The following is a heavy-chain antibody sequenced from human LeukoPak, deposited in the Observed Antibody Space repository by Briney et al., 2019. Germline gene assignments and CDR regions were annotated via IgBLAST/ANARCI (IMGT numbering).Heavy chain of an antibody. V-gene: IGHV4-34*01. J-gene: IGHJ4*02. CDR3: ARHIPPYYFDY. CDR2: INHSGST. Sequence: SETLTLTCAVYGGSFSGYYWSWIRQPPGKGLEWIGEINHSGSTNYNPSLKSRVTISVDTSKNQFSLKLSSVTAADTAVYYCARHIPPYYFDYWGQGTLVTVSS. D-gene: IGHD2-2*02. CDR1: GGSFSGYY.